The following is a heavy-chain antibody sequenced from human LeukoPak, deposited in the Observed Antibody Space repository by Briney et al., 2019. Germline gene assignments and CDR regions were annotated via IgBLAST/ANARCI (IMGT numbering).Heavy chain of an antibody. Sequence: ASVKVSCKASGYTLTSYGISWVRQAPGQGLEWMGWISTYNGNTNYAQKLQGRVTMTTDTSMGTAYMELRSLRSDDTAVYYCAREYCTNGVCYDPDYWGQGTLVTVSS. V-gene: IGHV1-18*01. CDR1: GYTLTSYG. CDR2: ISTYNGNT. D-gene: IGHD2-8*01. J-gene: IGHJ4*02. CDR3: AREYCTNGVCYDPDY.